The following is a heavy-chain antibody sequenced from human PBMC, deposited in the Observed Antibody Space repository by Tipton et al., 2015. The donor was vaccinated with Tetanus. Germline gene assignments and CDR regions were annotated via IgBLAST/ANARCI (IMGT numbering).Heavy chain of an antibody. V-gene: IGHV4-61*08. CDR2: VSYSGRT. D-gene: IGHD1-1*01. CDR1: GSSVRSGDYS. CDR3: ARANNEVPKKGPFDS. J-gene: IGHJ4*02. Sequence: LRLSCTVSGSSVRSGDYSWNWIRQPPGKGLEWLAYVSYSGRTNSNYSLKSRITISQDTSKNQFSLRLTSVTAADTAVYYWARANNEVPKKGPFDSWGQGSLVIVSS.